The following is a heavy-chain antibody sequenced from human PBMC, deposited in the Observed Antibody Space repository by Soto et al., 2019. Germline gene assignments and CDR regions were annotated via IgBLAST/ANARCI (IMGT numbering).Heavy chain of an antibody. CDR2: INPNSGGT. J-gene: IGHJ4*02. CDR1: GYTFTGYY. D-gene: IGHD3-10*01. V-gene: IGHV1-2*04. Sequence: ASVKVSCKASGYTFTGYYMHWVRQAPGQGLEWMGWINPNSGGTNYAQKFQGWVTMTRDTSISTAYMELSRLRSDDTAVYYCARGYYGSGSYFPFDYWGQGTLVTVS. CDR3: ARGYYGSGSYFPFDY.